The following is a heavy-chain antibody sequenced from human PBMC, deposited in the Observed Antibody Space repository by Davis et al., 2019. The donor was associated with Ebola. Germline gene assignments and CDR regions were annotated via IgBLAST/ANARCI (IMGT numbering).Heavy chain of an antibody. CDR1: GFTVSSNY. Sequence: GESLKISCAASGFTVSSNYMSWVRQAPGKGLEWVSVIYSGGSTYYADSVKGRFTISRDNAKNSLYLQMNSLRDEDTAVYYCARVEATVTTGWFDPWGQGTLVTVSS. J-gene: IGHJ5*02. D-gene: IGHD4-17*01. CDR2: IYSGGST. V-gene: IGHV3-66*01. CDR3: ARVEATVTTGWFDP.